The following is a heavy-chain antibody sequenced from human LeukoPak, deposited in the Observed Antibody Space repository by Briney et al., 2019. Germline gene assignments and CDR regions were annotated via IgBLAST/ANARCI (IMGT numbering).Heavy chain of an antibody. Sequence: PSETLSLTCTVSGGSISSYYWSWIRQPPGKGLGWSGYIYYSGSTNYNPSLKSRVTISVDTSKNQFSLKLSSVTAADTAVYYCARESSGWPLDYWGQGTLVTVSS. D-gene: IGHD6-19*01. V-gene: IGHV4-59*01. CDR3: ARESSGWPLDY. CDR1: GGSISSYY. CDR2: IYYSGST. J-gene: IGHJ4*02.